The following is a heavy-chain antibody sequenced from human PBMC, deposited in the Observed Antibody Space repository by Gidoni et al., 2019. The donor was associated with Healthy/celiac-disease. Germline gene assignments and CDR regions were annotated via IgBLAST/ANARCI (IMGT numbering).Heavy chain of an antibody. V-gene: IGHV1-69*01. CDR3: ARDARSLLWFGELLSNYGMDV. J-gene: IGHJ6*02. Sequence: QVQLVQSGAEVKKPGSSVKVSCKASVGTFISYAISWVRQAPGQGLEWMGGIIPIFGTANYAQKFQGRVTITADESTSTAYMELSSLRSEDTAVYYCARDARSLLWFGELLSNYGMDVWGQGTTVTVSS. CDR2: IIPIFGTA. CDR1: VGTFISYA. D-gene: IGHD3-10*01.